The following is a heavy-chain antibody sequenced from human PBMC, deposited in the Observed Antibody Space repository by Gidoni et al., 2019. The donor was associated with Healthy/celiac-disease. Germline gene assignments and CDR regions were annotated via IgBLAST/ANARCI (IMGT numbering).Heavy chain of an antibody. D-gene: IGHD5-12*01. CDR1: GGSISSGSYS. CDR3: ARGLGISGGYDWFYFDY. CDR2: IYTSEST. V-gene: IGHV4-61*02. J-gene: IGHJ4*02. Sequence: QVQLQESGPGLVKPSQTLSLTCTVSGGSISSGSYSWCWIRQPAGKGLEWIVRIYTSESTNYNPSLKSRVTMSEDTSKNHFSLKLSSVTAADTAVYYCARGLGISGGYDWFYFDYWGQGTLVTVSS.